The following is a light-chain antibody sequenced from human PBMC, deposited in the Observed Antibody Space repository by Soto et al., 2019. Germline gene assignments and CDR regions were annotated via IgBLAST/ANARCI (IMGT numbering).Light chain of an antibody. CDR1: SSDVGGFNY. V-gene: IGLV2-14*01. CDR2: EVS. J-gene: IGLJ1*01. CDR3: SSFTSRITYV. Sequence: QSVLTQPASVSGSPGQSITISCTGTSSDVGGFNYVSWYQQQPGRAPKLILYEVSNRPSGVAHRFTGSKSGNTASLTISGLQAEDEADYYCSSFTSRITYVFGAGTKVIV.